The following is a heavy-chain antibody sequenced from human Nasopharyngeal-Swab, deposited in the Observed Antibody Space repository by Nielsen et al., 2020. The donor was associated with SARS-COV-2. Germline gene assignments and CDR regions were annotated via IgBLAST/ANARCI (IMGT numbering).Heavy chain of an antibody. CDR2: IYSDDST. D-gene: IGHD3-3*01. Sequence: WIRQPPGKGLEWVSVIYSDDSTYYADSVKGRFTISRDNSKNTLYLQMNSLRAEDTAVYYCARDGLDYDFWSAYFMDVWGQGTTVTVSS. J-gene: IGHJ6*02. V-gene: IGHV3-66*01. CDR3: ARDGLDYDFWSAYFMDV.